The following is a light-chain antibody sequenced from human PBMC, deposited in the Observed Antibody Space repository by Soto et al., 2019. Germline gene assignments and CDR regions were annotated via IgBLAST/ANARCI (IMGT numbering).Light chain of an antibody. CDR1: SSAVGGYNY. CDR2: EVT. J-gene: IGLJ1*01. V-gene: IGLV2-14*01. Sequence: QSALTQPASVSGSPGQSITISCTGTSSAVGGYNYVSWFQQHPGKAPKLLIYEVTNRPSGVSNRFSGSKSGNTASLTISGLQAEDEADYYCSSYTSSTTYVFVTGTKLTVL. CDR3: SSYTSSTTYV.